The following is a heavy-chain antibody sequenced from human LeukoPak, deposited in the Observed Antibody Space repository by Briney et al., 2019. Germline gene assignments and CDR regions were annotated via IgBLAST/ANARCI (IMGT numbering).Heavy chain of an antibody. CDR1: GFNFGSYD. J-gene: IGHJ6*02. D-gene: IGHD6-19*01. CDR2: ISYDGSHE. CDR3: SKSAVAGTHYYYDMDV. V-gene: IGHV3-30*18. Sequence: GGSLRLSCAASGFNFGSYDMHWVRQPPGKGLEWVTVISYDGSHEYYADSVKGRFTISRDSSRNTLYLQMDSLRPEDTAMYYCSKSAVAGTHYYYDMDVWGQGTTVTVSS.